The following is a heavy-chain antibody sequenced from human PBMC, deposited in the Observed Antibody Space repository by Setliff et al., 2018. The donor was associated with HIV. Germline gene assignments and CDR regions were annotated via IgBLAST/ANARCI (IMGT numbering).Heavy chain of an antibody. CDR2: INAGDDNT. J-gene: IGHJ3*02. CDR3: VKKERSPMIVVAIDAFDI. CDR1: GYTFSTNA. Sequence: ASVKVSCKAFGYTFSTNAIHWVRQAPGQRLEWMGYINAGDDNTRYSEEFQGRVTISRDNSKNTLYLQMSSLRAEDTAVYYCVKKERSPMIVVAIDAFDIWGQGTMVTVSS. D-gene: IGHD3-22*01. V-gene: IGHV1-3*03.